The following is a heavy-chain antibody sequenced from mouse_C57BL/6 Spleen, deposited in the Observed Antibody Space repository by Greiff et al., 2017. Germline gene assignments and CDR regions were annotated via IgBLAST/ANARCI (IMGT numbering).Heavy chain of an antibody. Sequence: VQLQQPGAELVKPGASVKLSCKASGYTFTSYWMHWVKQRPGQGLEWIGMIHPNSGSTNYNEKFKSKATLTVDKSSSTAYMQLSSLTSEDSAVYYCAYGGYYGGFAYWGQGTLVTVSA. J-gene: IGHJ3*01. V-gene: IGHV1-64*01. CDR2: IHPNSGST. CDR1: GYTFTSYW. CDR3: AYGGYYGGFAY. D-gene: IGHD2-3*01.